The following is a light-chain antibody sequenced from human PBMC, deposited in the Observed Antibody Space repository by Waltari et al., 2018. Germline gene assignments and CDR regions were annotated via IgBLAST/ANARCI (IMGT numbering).Light chain of an antibody. CDR1: QSLLHSIGNNY. Sequence: DIVMTQSPVFLPVPPGEPASFSCRASQSLLHSIGNNYLDWYLQKPGQSPQPLIYLGSSRACSVPDRFSGSGSRTEFTLKISRVEAEDVGVYYCKQSIQLPTFGQGTRLEIK. J-gene: IGKJ5*01. CDR3: KQSIQLPT. CDR2: LGS. V-gene: IGKV2-28*01.